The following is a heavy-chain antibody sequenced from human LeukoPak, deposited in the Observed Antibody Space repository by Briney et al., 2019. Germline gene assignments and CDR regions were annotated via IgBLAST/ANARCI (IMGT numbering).Heavy chain of an antibody. V-gene: IGHV1-2*02. D-gene: IGHD2-2*01. CDR1: GYTVTWYY. J-gene: IGHJ3*02. CDR3: QLLFSAFDI. Sequence: GASVRVACTASGYTVTWYYMHWVEQDAGQGLAWIGWINPNSGGTNYTQKFQGRGTMTRDTSISTAYLELSRLRSDDTAVYYCQLLFSAFDIWGQGTMVTVSS. CDR2: INPNSGGT.